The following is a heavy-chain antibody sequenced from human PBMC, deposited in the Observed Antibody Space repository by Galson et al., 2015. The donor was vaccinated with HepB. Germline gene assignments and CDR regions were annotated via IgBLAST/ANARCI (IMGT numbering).Heavy chain of an antibody. CDR1: GFTFSSYS. Sequence: SLRLSCAASGFTFSSYSMNWVRQAPGKGLEWVSYISSSSSTIYYADSVKGRFTISRDSAKNSLYLQMNSLRDEDTAVYYCARDAASGGYYDSSETLTADWYFDLWGRGTLVTVSS. D-gene: IGHD3-22*01. J-gene: IGHJ2*01. CDR2: ISSSSSTI. V-gene: IGHV3-48*02. CDR3: ARDAASGGYYDSSETLTADWYFDL.